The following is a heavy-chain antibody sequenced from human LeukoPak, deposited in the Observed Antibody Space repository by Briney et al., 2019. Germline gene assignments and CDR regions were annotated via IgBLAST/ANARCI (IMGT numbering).Heavy chain of an antibody. CDR1: GFTFSSYG. D-gene: IGHD3-10*01. J-gene: IGHJ4*02. CDR3: AKEPGSYSHEGDY. CDR2: ISYDGSNK. V-gene: IGHV3-30*18. Sequence: GGSLRLSCAASGFTFSSYGMHWVRQAPGKGLEWVAVISYDGSNKYYADSVKGRFTISRDNSKNTLYLQMNSLRAEDTAVYYCAKEPGSYSHEGDYWGQGILVTVSS.